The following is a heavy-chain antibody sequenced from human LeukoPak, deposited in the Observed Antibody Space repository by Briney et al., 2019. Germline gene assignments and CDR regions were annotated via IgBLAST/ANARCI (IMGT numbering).Heavy chain of an antibody. CDR3: ASRYCSGSSCRPDWGYYGMDV. CDR1: GGSISSYY. D-gene: IGHD2-15*01. V-gene: IGHV4-4*07. J-gene: IGHJ6*02. CDR2: IYTSGST. Sequence: SETLSLTCTVSGGSISSYYWSWIRQPAGKGLEWIGRIYTSGSTNYNPSLKSRVTMSVDTSKNQFSLKLSSVTAADTAVYYCASRYCSGSSCRPDWGYYGMDVWGQGTTVTVSS.